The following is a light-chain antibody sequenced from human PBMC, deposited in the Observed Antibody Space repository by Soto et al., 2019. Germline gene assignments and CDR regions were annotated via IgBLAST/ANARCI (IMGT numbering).Light chain of an antibody. CDR2: DVS. CDR1: SSNLGNYNS. Sequence: QSALTQPRSVSGSPRQSVTVSCTGTSSNLGNYNSVSWYQQHPGKVPKLIIYDVSQRPSGVPDRFSGSKSGNTASLTISGLQAEDEADYYCCSHTGAFIVFGTGTKVTVL. J-gene: IGLJ1*01. CDR3: CSHTGAFIV. V-gene: IGLV2-11*01.